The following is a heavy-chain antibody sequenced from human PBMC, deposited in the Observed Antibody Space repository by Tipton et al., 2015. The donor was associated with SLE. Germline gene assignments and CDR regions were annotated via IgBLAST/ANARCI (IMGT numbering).Heavy chain of an antibody. V-gene: IGHV4-59*08. CDR2: IYNSGIT. J-gene: IGHJ4*02. Sequence: LRLSCAASGFTVSSNYMSWVRQAPGKGLEWIGLIYNSGITNYNPSLQSRVTLSVDMSKNQFSLRLSSVTAADTGVYYCSARRSTGHSTEDYWGQGTLVTVSS. CDR3: SARRSTGHSTEDY. D-gene: IGHD2-2*01. CDR1: GFTVSSNY.